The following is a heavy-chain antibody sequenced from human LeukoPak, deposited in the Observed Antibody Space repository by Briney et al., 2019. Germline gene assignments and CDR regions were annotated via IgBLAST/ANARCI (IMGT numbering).Heavy chain of an antibody. CDR1: GYTFTSYY. J-gene: IGHJ4*02. Sequence: ASVKVSCKAAGYTFTSYYMHWVRQAPGQGLEWMGIINPNSGSTSYAQKFQGRVTMTTDTATSTAFLDLKSLRSDATAVYYCARGGHYDFWSGPPDFWGQGPLVTVSS. CDR3: ARGGHYDFWSGPPDF. V-gene: IGHV1-46*01. CDR2: INPNSGST. D-gene: IGHD3-3*01.